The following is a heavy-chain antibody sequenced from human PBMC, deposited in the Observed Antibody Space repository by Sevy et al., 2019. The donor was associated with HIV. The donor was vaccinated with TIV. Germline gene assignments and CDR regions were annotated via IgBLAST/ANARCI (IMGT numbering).Heavy chain of an antibody. CDR1: GSTLTKLS. CDR3: ATTKDYYDSSGSPFDY. CDR2: FDPEEGET. Sequence: ASVKVSCKVSGSTLTKLSMHWVRQVPGKGLEWMVSFDPEEGETIYARKFQGRVTMTEDTSTDTAYMVLSSLRSDDTAVYYCATTKDYYDSSGSPFDYWGQGTLVTVSS. J-gene: IGHJ4*02. D-gene: IGHD3-22*01. V-gene: IGHV1-24*01.